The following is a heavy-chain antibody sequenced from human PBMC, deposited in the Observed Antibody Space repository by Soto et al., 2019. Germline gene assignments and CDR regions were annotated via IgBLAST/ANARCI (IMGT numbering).Heavy chain of an antibody. CDR3: ARLSYYDSSGYLSH. J-gene: IGHJ1*01. CDR1: GASISSGGYY. D-gene: IGHD3-22*01. Sequence: QVQLQESGPGLVKPSQTLSLTCTVSGASISSGGYYWSWIRQHPGKGLEWIGYIYYRVSTYYNPSHNIRVTQPVDKSKNQFSLKLSSVTAADTAVYSCARLSYYDSSGYLSHWGQGTLVTVSS. CDR2: IYYRVST. V-gene: IGHV4-31*03.